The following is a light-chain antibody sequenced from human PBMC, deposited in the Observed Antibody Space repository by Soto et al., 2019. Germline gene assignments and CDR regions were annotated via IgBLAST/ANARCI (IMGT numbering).Light chain of an antibody. CDR2: GAS. Sequence: EIMMTQSPGTLSVSPGEGATLSCTASQSVNLNLAWYQQKPGQPPRLLLYGASTRATGIPVRFRGSGSGTDFTLSISRLEPEDFAVYYCQHYGSSPPSTVFGQGTKLEIK. J-gene: IGKJ2*01. CDR3: QHYGSSPPSTV. V-gene: IGKV3-20*01. CDR1: QSVNLN.